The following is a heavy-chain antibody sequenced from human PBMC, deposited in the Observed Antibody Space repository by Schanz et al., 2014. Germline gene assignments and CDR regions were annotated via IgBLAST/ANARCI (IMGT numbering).Heavy chain of an antibody. CDR1: GFTVSSNY. Sequence: EVQLVESGGGLVQHGGSLRLSCAASGFTVSSNYMSWVRQAPGKGLEWVSVIAGDGGGPNYVDSVKGRFTISRDNSDNTLYLQMNNLRAEDTAVYYCARGSGTFDSWGQGTLVTVSS. CDR2: IAGDGGGP. D-gene: IGHD3-3*01. J-gene: IGHJ4*02. CDR3: ARGSGTFDS. V-gene: IGHV3-23*04.